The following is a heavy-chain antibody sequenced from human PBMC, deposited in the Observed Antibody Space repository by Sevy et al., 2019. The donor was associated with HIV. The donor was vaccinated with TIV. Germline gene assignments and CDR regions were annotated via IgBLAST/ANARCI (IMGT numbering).Heavy chain of an antibody. CDR1: GFTFSNAW. J-gene: IGHJ4*02. CDR2: IKSKTDGGTT. D-gene: IGHD2-8*01. Sequence: GGSLRLSCAASGFTFSNAWMSWVRQAPGKGLEWVGRIKSKTDGGTTDYAARVKGRFTISIDVSKNTLYLQMNSLKTPDTVVYYWTTDTLFCTIGVCYDFDYWGQGTLVTVSS. V-gene: IGHV3-15*01. CDR3: TTDTLFCTIGVCYDFDY.